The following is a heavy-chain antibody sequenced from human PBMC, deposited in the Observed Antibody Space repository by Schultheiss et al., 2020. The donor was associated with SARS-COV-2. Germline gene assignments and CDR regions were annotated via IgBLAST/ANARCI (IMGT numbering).Heavy chain of an antibody. V-gene: IGHV3-11*01. Sequence: LSLTCTVSGGSISSYYWSWIRQPPGKGLEWVSYISSSGSTIYYADSVKGRFTISRDNAKNSLYLQMNSLRAEDTAVYYCAKGGGWWLVSEVTYWGQGTLVTVSS. J-gene: IGHJ4*02. CDR1: GGSISSYY. CDR2: ISSSGSTI. CDR3: AKGGGWWLVSEVTY. D-gene: IGHD6-19*01.